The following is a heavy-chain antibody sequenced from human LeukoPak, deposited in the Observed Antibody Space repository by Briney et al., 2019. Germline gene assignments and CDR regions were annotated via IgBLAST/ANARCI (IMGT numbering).Heavy chain of an antibody. CDR2: INPSGGST. D-gene: IGHD1-26*01. CDR3: ARDSAVGVTTCFDF. V-gene: IGHV1-46*01. Sequence: ASVKVSCKASGYTFTSYSMHWVRQAPGQGLEWMGIINPSGGSTNYAQKFQGRVTMTRDTPTSTVYMELSSLRSEDTAVYYCARDSAVGVTTCFDFWGQGTLFTVSS. CDR1: GYTFTSYS. J-gene: IGHJ4*02.